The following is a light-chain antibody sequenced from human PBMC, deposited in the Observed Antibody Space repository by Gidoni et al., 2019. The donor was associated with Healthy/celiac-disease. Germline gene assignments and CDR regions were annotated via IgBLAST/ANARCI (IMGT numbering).Light chain of an antibody. CDR2: GAS. V-gene: IGKV3-15*01. CDR3: QQYNNWPPWT. Sequence: EIVMTQSPATLSVSPGERATPSCRASQSVRSNLAWYQQKPGQAPRLLIYGASTRATGIPARFSGSGSGTEFTLTISSLQSEDFAVYYCQQYNNWPPWTFGQXTKVEIK. J-gene: IGKJ1*01. CDR1: QSVRSN.